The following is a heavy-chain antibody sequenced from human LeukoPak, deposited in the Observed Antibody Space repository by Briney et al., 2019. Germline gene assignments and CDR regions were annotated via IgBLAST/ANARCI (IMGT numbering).Heavy chain of an antibody. CDR1: GYTFTRYG. Sequence: ASVKVSCKTSGYTFTRYGITWVRQAPGQGLEWMGWISSDNGDTKYAQKFQGRVTMTTDTSTSTAYMELRSLRSDDTAAYYCAREGGEEGSGELCLDHWGQGTLVTVSS. CDR2: ISSDNGDT. J-gene: IGHJ4*02. CDR3: AREGGEEGSGELCLDH. V-gene: IGHV1-18*01. D-gene: IGHD3-10*01.